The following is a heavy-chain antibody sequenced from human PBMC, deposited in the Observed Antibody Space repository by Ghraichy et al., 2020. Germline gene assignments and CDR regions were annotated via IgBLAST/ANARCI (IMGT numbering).Heavy chain of an antibody. Sequence: ASVKVSCKASGYTFTGYYMHWVRQAPGQGLEWMGWINPNSGGTNYAQKFQGWVTMTRDTSISTAYMELSRLRSDDTAVYYCARDLGAGHYWYFDLWGRGTLVTVSS. CDR1: GYTFTGYY. CDR3: ARDLGAGHYWYFDL. CDR2: INPNSGGT. V-gene: IGHV1-2*04. D-gene: IGHD3-16*01. J-gene: IGHJ2*01.